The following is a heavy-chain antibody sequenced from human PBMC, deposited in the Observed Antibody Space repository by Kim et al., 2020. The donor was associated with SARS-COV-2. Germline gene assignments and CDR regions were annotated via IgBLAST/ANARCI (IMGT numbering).Heavy chain of an antibody. V-gene: IGHV3-23*01. CDR3: AKGESNNWSLVDY. J-gene: IGHJ4*02. CDR2: VSGSGGST. D-gene: IGHD1-1*01. Sequence: GGSLRLSCAASGFTFSSYAMSWVRQAPGKGPEWVSLVSGSGGSTYHADSVKGRFAISRDNSKKTLYLQMNSLRAEDTALYYCAKGESNNWSLVDYWGQGTLVTVSS. CDR1: GFTFSSYA.